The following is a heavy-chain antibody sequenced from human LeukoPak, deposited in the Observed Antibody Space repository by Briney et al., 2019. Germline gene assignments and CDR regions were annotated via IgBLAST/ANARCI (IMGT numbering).Heavy chain of an antibody. CDR3: ARLAPIFYDFWSGYTNWFDP. CDR2: IYPGDSDT. D-gene: IGHD3-3*01. Sequence: GESLKISCEGSGYSFTSYWIGWVRQMPGKGLEWMGIIYPGDSDTRYSPSFQGQVTISADKSISTAYLQWSSLKASDTAMYYCARLAPIFYDFWSGYTNWFDPWGQGTLVTVSS. J-gene: IGHJ5*02. CDR1: GYSFTSYW. V-gene: IGHV5-51*01.